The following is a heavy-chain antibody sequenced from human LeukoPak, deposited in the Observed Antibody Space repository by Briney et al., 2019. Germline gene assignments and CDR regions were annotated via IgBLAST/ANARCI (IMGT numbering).Heavy chain of an antibody. V-gene: IGHV3-23*01. CDR2: ISGSGGST. J-gene: IGHJ5*02. D-gene: IGHD6-19*01. CDR1: GFTVSSNY. Sequence: GGSLRLSCAASGFTVSSNYMTWVRQAPGKGLEWVSAISGSGGSTYYADSVKGRFTISRDNSKNTLYLQMNSLRAEDTAVYYCAKTGGQWLGREDWFDPWGQGTLVTVSS. CDR3: AKTGGQWLGREDWFDP.